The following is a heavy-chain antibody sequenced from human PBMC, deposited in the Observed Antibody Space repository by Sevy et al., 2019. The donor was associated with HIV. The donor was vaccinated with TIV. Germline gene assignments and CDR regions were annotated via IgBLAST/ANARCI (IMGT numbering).Heavy chain of an antibody. J-gene: IGHJ5*02. V-gene: IGHV6-1*01. Sequence: SQTLSLTCAISGDSVSSNSAAWNWIRQSPSRGLEWLGRTYYRSKWYNYYAVSVKSRITINPDTSRNQFSLQLNSVTPEDTAVYYCAIDLGSSLNWFDPWGQGTLVTVSS. D-gene: IGHD6-13*01. CDR2: TYYRSKWYN. CDR3: AIDLGSSLNWFDP. CDR1: GDSVSSNSAA.